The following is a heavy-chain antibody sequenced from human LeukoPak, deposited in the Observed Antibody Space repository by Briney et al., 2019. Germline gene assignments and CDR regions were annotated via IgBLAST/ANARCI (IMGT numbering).Heavy chain of an antibody. CDR3: ARDPDYSIDY. J-gene: IGHJ4*02. Sequence: GGSLRLSCTASGFTFSRFDMNWVRQAPDKGLEWVSYISRSSGTIYYADSLKGRVTISGDNGKNSLYLQMNSLRDEDTAVYYCARDPDYSIDYWGQGTLVTVSS. V-gene: IGHV3-48*02. CDR2: ISRSSGTI. CDR1: GFTFSRFD. D-gene: IGHD4-11*01.